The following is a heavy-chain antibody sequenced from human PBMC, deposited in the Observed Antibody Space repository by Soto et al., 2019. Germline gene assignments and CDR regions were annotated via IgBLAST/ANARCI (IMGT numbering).Heavy chain of an antibody. CDR3: ASGAAFYYYTSHY. Sequence: PVGSLRLSCAAPGFTFSIDAFHWIRQAPGEGLEWVAVMSPGGNSQYYADSVKGRFTISRDTSKSTLYLQMTSLRPEDTAVYYCASGAAFYYYTSHYWGQGTMVTVSS. CDR1: GFTFSIDA. D-gene: IGHD3-3*01. V-gene: IGHV3-30-3*01. J-gene: IGHJ4*02. CDR2: MSPGGNSQ.